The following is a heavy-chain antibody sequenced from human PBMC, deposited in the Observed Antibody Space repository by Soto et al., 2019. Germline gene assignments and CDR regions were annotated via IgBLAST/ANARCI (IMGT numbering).Heavy chain of an antibody. J-gene: IGHJ6*02. CDR3: AREGPDHDILFGYASEYYYYGMDV. D-gene: IGHD3-9*01. Sequence: ASVKVSCKASGYTFTGYYMHWVRQAPGQGLEWMGWINPNSGGTNYAQKFQGWVTMTRDTSISTAYMELSRLRSDDTAVYYCAREGPDHDILFGYASEYYYYGMDVWGQGTTVTVSS. CDR2: INPNSGGT. V-gene: IGHV1-2*04. CDR1: GYTFTGYY.